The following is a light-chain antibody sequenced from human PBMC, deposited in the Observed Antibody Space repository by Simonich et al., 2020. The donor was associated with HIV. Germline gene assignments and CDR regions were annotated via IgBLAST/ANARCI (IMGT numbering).Light chain of an antibody. V-gene: IGLV2-14*03. J-gene: IGLJ2*01. CDR3: SSYTSSTTPV. Sequence: QSALTQPPSASGSAGQSVTISCTGTTSDVGDYNYVSWYQQTPGKAPKLMIYDVSNRPAGVSNRFSGSKSGNTASLTISGLQAEDEADYYCSSYTSSTTPVFGGGTKLTVL. CDR1: TSDVGDYNY. CDR2: DVS.